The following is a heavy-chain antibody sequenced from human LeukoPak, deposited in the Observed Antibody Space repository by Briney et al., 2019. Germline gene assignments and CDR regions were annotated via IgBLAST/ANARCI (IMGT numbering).Heavy chain of an antibody. CDR3: ARGGTQLTFPV. Sequence: SETLSLTCTVSGGSISSGGYYWSWIRQHPGKGLEWIGYIYYSGSTYYNPSLKSRVTISVDTSKNQFSLKLSSVTAADTAVYYCARGGTQLTFPVWGQGTLVTVSS. J-gene: IGHJ4*02. D-gene: IGHD4/OR15-4a*01. CDR1: GGSISSGGYY. CDR2: IYYSGST. V-gene: IGHV4-31*03.